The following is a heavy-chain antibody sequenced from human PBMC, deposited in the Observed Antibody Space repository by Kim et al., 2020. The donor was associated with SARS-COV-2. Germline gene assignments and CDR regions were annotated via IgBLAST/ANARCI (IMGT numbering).Heavy chain of an antibody. D-gene: IGHD3-16*01. CDR3: AGGGTSYFYGMGV. CDR1: GFTVSRNY. Sequence: GGSLRLSCATSGFTVSRNYMSWVRQAPGKGLDWVAVIYSGGGTYYADSAKGRFTISRDIFKNTLYLQMNSLRGDDTAVYYCAGGGTSYFYGMGVWGQGTTVIVSS. J-gene: IGHJ6*02. V-gene: IGHV3-66*01. CDR2: IYSGGGT.